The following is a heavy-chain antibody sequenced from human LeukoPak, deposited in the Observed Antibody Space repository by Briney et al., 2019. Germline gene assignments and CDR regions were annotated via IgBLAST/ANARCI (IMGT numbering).Heavy chain of an antibody. J-gene: IGHJ4*02. CDR3: VRGHCSSTSCPDY. Sequence: PGGSLRLSCAASGFSFSSYSMNWVRRAPGKGLEWVSTISSTSTNILYADSVKDRFTISRDNAKNSLYLQMNSLRADDTAVYYCVRGHCSSTSCPDYWGQGTLVTVSS. CDR1: GFSFSSYS. V-gene: IGHV3-21*01. CDR2: ISSTSTNI. D-gene: IGHD2-2*01.